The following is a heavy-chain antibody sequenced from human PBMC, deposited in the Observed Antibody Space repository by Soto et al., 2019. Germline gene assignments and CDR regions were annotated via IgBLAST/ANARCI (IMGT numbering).Heavy chain of an antibody. Sequence: QLQLQESGSGLVKPSQTLSLTCAVSGGSISSGGYSWSWIRQPPGKGLEWIGYIYHSGSTYYNPSLKSRGTISVDRSKNQSSLKLSCVPAADTAVYYCARDRVSVGGHYTSYYGMDVWGQGTTVTVSS. D-gene: IGHD3-3*01. CDR2: IYHSGST. V-gene: IGHV4-30-2*01. CDR3: ARDRVSVGGHYTSYYGMDV. J-gene: IGHJ6*02. CDR1: GGSISSGGYS.